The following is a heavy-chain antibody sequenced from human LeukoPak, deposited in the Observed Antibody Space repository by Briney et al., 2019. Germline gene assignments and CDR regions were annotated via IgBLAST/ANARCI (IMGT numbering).Heavy chain of an antibody. D-gene: IGHD1-14*01. V-gene: IGHV4-61*09. CDR1: GGSISSGSYY. CDR3: VTAPNQDFFDY. Sequence: SETLSLTCTVSGGSISSGSYYWSWIRQPAGKGLEWMGNIYKSGSTNYNPSLKSRLTISADTSKNQFSLKLNFVTAADTALYYCVTAPNQDFFDYWGRGTLATVSS. CDR2: IYKSGST. J-gene: IGHJ4*01.